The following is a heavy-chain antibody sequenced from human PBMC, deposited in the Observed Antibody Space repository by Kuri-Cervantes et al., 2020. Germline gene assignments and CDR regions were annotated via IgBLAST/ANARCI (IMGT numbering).Heavy chain of an antibody. CDR1: GGSFSGYY. Sequence: ESLKISCAVYGGSFSGYYWSWIRQPPGKGLEWIGEINHSGSTNYNPSLKSRVTMSVDTSKNQFSLKLSSVTAADTAVYYCARLRFGELLSFDSWGQGTLVTVSS. D-gene: IGHD3-10*01. CDR3: ARLRFGELLSFDS. V-gene: IGHV4-34*01. CDR2: INHSGST. J-gene: IGHJ4*02.